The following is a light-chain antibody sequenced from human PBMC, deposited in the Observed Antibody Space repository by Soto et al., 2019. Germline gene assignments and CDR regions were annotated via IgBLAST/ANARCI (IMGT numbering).Light chain of an antibody. CDR1: SSNIGRNT. Sequence: QPVLTQPPSASGTPGQRVTISCSGSSSNIGRNTVNWYQYLPGTAPKLLIYSSNQRPSGVPDRFSGSKSGTSASLAISGLQSEDEADYYCASWDDSLNGLVFGTGTKLTVL. CDR2: SSN. CDR3: ASWDDSLNGLV. V-gene: IGLV1-44*01. J-gene: IGLJ1*01.